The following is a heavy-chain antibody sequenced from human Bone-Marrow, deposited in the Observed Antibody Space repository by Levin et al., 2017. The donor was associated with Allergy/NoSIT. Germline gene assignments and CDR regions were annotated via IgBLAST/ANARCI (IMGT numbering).Heavy chain of an antibody. CDR2: INPNSGGT. Sequence: AASVKVSCKASGYTFTGYYMHWVRQAPGQGLEWMGWINPNSGGTNYAQKFQGRVTMTRDTSISTAYMELSRLRSDDTAVYYCARNVLVVVAATPLGAFDSWGQGTMVTVSS. CDR1: GYTFTGYY. D-gene: IGHD2-15*01. CDR3: ARNVLVVVAATPLGAFDS. J-gene: IGHJ3*02. V-gene: IGHV1-2*02.